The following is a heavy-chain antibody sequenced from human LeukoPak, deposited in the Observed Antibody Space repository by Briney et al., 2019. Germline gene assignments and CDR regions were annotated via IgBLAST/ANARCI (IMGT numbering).Heavy chain of an antibody. J-gene: IGHJ4*02. CDR2: IHTSGST. V-gene: IGHV4-4*07. Sequence: SETLSLTCTVSGGSISNYWSWIRQPAGKGLEWIGRIHTSGSTNYSPSLKSRVTMSVDTSKNQFSLKLSSVTAADTAVYYCARDRYYYDSSGYYRLDYWGQGTLVTVSS. CDR1: GGSISNY. CDR3: ARDRYYYDSSGYYRLDY. D-gene: IGHD3-22*01.